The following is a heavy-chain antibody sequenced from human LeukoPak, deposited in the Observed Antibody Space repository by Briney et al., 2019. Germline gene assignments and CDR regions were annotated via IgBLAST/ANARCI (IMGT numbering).Heavy chain of an antibody. CDR2: IRIRENT. CDR3: ARDHSLNYYGSGSYHAAFDI. V-gene: IGHV3-69-1*01. J-gene: IGHJ3*02. Sequence: GGSLRLSCAVSGFMFSNFAMSWVRQAPGMGLEWVSAIRIRENTYYADSVKGRFTISRDNAKNSLYLQMNSLRAEDTAVYYCARDHSLNYYGSGSYHAAFDIWGQGTMVTVSS. CDR1: GFMFSNFA. D-gene: IGHD3-10*01.